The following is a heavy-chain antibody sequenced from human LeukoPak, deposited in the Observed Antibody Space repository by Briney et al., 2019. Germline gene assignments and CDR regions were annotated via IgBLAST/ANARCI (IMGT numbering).Heavy chain of an antibody. CDR3: ARDRSQYDSSLFY. D-gene: IGHD3-22*01. Sequence: SETLSLTCTVSGGSISSGDYFWSWIRQHPGKGLEWIGYIYYSGSTYSNPSLKSRVTISVNTSKNQFSLKLSSVTAADTAVYYCARDRSQYDSSLFYWGQGTLVTVSS. V-gene: IGHV4-31*03. CDR1: GGSISSGDYF. CDR2: IYYSGST. J-gene: IGHJ4*02.